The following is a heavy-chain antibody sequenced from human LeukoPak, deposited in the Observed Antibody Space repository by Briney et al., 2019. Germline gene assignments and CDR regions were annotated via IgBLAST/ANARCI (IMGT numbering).Heavy chain of an antibody. CDR3: ARASQWLAFDY. CDR1: GFTFDTYW. J-gene: IGHJ4*02. Sequence: GGSLRLSCAASGFTFDTYWMSWVRQAPGKGLEWVANIKQDGSEKDYVDSVKGRFTISRDNAKNSLYLQMNSLRAEDTAVYYCARASQWLAFDYWGQGTLVTVSS. V-gene: IGHV3-7*03. CDR2: IKQDGSEK. D-gene: IGHD6-19*01.